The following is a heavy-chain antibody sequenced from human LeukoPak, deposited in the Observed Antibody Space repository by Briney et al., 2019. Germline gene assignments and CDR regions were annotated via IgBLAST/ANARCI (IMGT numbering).Heavy chain of an antibody. J-gene: IGHJ4*02. CDR3: ARVHSGYDLEIDY. Sequence: ASVKVSCKASGYTFTSYDINWVRQATGQGLEWMGWMNPNSGNTGYAQKFQGRVTITRNTSISTAYMELSSLRSEDTAVYYCARVHSGYDLEIDYWGQGTLVTVSS. CDR2: MNPNSGNT. CDR1: GYTFTSYD. V-gene: IGHV1-8*03. D-gene: IGHD5-12*01.